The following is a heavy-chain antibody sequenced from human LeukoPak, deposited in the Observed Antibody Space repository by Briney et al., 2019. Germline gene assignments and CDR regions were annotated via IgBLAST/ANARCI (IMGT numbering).Heavy chain of an antibody. V-gene: IGHV1-18*01. CDR2: ISAYNGNT. CDR1: GYTFTSYG. D-gene: IGHD1-26*01. J-gene: IGHJ5*02. Sequence: ASVTVSCKASGYTFTSYGISWVRRAPGQGLEWMGWISAYNGNTNYAQKLQGRVTMTTDTSTSTAYMELRSLRSDDTAVYYCARSYRNNWFDPWGQGTLVTVSS. CDR3: ARSYRNNWFDP.